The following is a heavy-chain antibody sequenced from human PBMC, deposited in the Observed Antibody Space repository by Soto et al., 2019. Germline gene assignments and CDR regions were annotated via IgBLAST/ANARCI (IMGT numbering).Heavy chain of an antibody. CDR1: GGSISSGGYY. J-gene: IGHJ4*02. D-gene: IGHD3-22*01. CDR2: IYYSGST. V-gene: IGHV4-31*03. CDR3: ARGRADSSGYYYDWIDY. Sequence: SSETLSLTCTVSGGSISSGGYYWSWIRQHPGKGLEWIGYIYYSGSTYYSPSLKSRVTISVDTSKNQFSLKLSSVTAADTAVYYCARGRADSSGYYYDWIDYWGQGTLVTVSS.